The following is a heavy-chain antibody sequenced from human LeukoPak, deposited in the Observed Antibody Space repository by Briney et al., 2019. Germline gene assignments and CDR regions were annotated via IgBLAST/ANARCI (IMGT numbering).Heavy chain of an antibody. Sequence: GGSLRLSCAASGFTFSTYWTHWVRQAPGKGLVWVSRINPDGSSTSYADSVKGRFTISRDNAKNTLYLQMNSLRAEDTGVFYCARGRFCISASCYFDYWGRETLVTVS. J-gene: IGHJ4*02. D-gene: IGHD2-2*01. CDR1: GFTFSTYW. CDR2: INPDGSST. CDR3: ARGRFCISASCYFDY. V-gene: IGHV3-74*01.